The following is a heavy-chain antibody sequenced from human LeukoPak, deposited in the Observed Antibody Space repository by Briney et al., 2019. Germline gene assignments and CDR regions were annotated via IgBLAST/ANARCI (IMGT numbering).Heavy chain of an antibody. J-gene: IGHJ4*02. D-gene: IGHD3-3*01. CDR2: ISGSGGST. V-gene: IGHV3-23*01. Sequence: GGSLRLSCAASGFTFSSYAMSWVRQAPGKGLEWVSAISGSGGSTYYADSVKGRFTISRDNAKNSLYLQMNSLRAEDTAVYYCARDGITIFGVAVDWGRGTLVTVSS. CDR3: ARDGITIFGVAVD. CDR1: GFTFSSYA.